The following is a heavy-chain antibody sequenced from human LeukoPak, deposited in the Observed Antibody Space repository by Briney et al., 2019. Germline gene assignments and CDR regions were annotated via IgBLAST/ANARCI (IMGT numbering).Heavy chain of an antibody. V-gene: IGHV1-69*04. J-gene: IGHJ4*02. D-gene: IGHD3-22*01. CDR3: ARGHSHYYDSSGYLDY. CDR2: IIPIFGIA. Sequence: ASVKVSCKASGGTFSSYAISWVRQAPGQGLEWMGRIIPIFGIANYAQKFQGRVTITADKSTSTAYMELSSLRSEDTAVYYCARGHSHYYDSSGYLDYWGQGTLVTVSS. CDR1: GGTFSSYA.